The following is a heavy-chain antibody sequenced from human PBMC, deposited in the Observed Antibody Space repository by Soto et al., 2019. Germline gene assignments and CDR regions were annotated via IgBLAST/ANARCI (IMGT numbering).Heavy chain of an antibody. CDR2: ISSSSSTI. D-gene: IGHD3-10*01. CDR3: ARDRQVRGEDYYGMDV. J-gene: IGHJ6*02. CDR1: GFTFSSYS. V-gene: IGHV3-48*01. Sequence: EVQLVESGGGLVQPGGSLRLSCAASGFTFSSYSMNWVRQAPGKGLERVSYISSSSSTIYYADSVKGRFTISRDNAKNSLYLQINSLRAEDTAVYYCARDRQVRGEDYYGMDVWGQATTVTVSS.